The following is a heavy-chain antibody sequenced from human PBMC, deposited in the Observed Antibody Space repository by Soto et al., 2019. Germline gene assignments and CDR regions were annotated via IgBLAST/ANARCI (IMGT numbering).Heavy chain of an antibody. J-gene: IGHJ6*02. CDR1: GYTFTSYG. D-gene: IGHD3-10*01. CDR2: ISAYNGNT. Sequence: QVQLAQSGAEVKKPGASVKVSCKASGYTFTSYGISCVRQAPGQGLEWMGWISAYNGNTNYAQKLPGRFSMTTDPSTSTAYMELRSLRSDDTAVYYCAREPYRGRNYCGSGSYYTIYYYYGMDVWGQGTTVTVSS. V-gene: IGHV1-18*01. CDR3: AREPYRGRNYCGSGSYYTIYYYYGMDV.